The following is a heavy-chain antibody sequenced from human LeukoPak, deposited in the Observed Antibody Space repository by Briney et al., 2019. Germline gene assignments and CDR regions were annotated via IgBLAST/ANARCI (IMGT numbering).Heavy chain of an antibody. CDR1: GFTFSSYN. Sequence: GGALRLSCAASGFTFSSYNINWVRPAPGKGLEWVSSISSSSDYIYYADSVKGRFTISRDNAKNSLYLQMNSLRGEDTAVYYCARVGYSYGYTFDYWGQGTLVTVSS. CDR3: ARVGYSYGYTFDY. CDR2: ISSSSDYI. J-gene: IGHJ4*02. D-gene: IGHD5-18*01. V-gene: IGHV3-21*01.